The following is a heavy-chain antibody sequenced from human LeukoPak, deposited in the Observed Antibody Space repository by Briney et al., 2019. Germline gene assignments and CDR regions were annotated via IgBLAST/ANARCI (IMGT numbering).Heavy chain of an antibody. Sequence: PSETLSLTCTVSGGSISSSSYYWSWIRQPPGKGLEWIGEINHSGSTNYNPSLKSRVTISVDTSKNQFSLKLSSVTAADTAVYYCARCIGIRAGYYNSGKYYFDYWGQGTLVTVSS. V-gene: IGHV4-39*07. CDR3: ARCIGIRAGYYNSGKYYFDY. CDR1: GGSISSSSYY. D-gene: IGHD3-9*01. J-gene: IGHJ4*02. CDR2: INHSGST.